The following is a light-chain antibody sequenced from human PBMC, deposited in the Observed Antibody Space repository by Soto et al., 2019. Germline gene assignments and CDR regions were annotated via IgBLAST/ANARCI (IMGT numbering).Light chain of an antibody. Sequence: QSALTQPASGSGSPGQSITISCTGTSSDVGGFNFVSWYQQPPGKAPKLMIYDVSHRPSGVSNRFSGSKSGNTASLTISGLQAEDEGDYYCSSYTTSSTIVFGTGTKVTVL. J-gene: IGLJ1*01. CDR3: SSYTTSSTIV. V-gene: IGLV2-14*01. CDR2: DVS. CDR1: SSDVGGFNF.